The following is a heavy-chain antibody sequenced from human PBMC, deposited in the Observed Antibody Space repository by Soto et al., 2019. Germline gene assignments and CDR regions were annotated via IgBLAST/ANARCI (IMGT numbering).Heavy chain of an antibody. J-gene: IGHJ4*02. V-gene: IGHV3-33*01. Sequence: QVQLAESGGGVVQPGRSLRLSCAASGFTFSSYGMHWVRQAPGKGLEWVAVIWYDGSNKYYADSVKGRFTISRDNSENTLYLQMNSLRAEDTAVYYCATLEGPGTIGKPVPFDYWGQGTLVTVSS. CDR1: GFTFSSYG. CDR3: ATLEGPGTIGKPVPFDY. D-gene: IGHD1-7*01. CDR2: IWYDGSNK.